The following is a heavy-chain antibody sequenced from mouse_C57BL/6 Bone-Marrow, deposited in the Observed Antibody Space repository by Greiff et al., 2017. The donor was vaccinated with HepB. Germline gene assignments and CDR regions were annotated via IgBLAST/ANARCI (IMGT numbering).Heavy chain of an antibody. D-gene: IGHD1-1*01. CDR2: ISSGGDYI. CDR1: GFTFSSYA. Sequence: DVQLQESGEGLVKPGGSLKLSCAASGFTFSSYAMSWVRQTPEKRLEWVAYISSGGDYIYYADTVKGRFTISRDNARNTLYLQMSSLKSEDTAMYYCTRVPTVVAHFDYWGQGTTLTVSS. V-gene: IGHV5-9-1*02. CDR3: TRVPTVVAHFDY. J-gene: IGHJ2*01.